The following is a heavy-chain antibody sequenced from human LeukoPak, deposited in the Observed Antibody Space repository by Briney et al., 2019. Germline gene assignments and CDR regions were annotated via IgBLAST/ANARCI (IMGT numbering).Heavy chain of an antibody. J-gene: IGHJ4*02. V-gene: IGHV3-15*01. CDR3: TTGQWELRETAY. Sequence: GGSLSLSCEAPGLTFSNIWMSWVRQAPGKGLEWVGRLKSKTDGGTTDYAEPMKGRFTISRDDSKNTVYLQMNSLKAEDTAFYYCTTGQWELRETAYWGQGTLVSVSS. CDR2: LKSKTDGGTT. CDR1: GLTFSNIW. D-gene: IGHD1-26*01.